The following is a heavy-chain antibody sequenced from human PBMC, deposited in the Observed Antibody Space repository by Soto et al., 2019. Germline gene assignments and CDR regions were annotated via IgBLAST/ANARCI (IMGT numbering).Heavy chain of an antibody. CDR3: VMVDNYVTPTPQDV. V-gene: IGHV1-18*01. CDR2: ISPYTGNT. CDR1: GYIFVNYG. Sequence: QVQRVQSGDEVKKPGASVKVSYKASGYIFVNYGMAWVRQAPGQGLEWMGWISPYTGNTHSATKVQGRLTMTTDTSTSTAYMDLGSLTSDDTAVYYCVMVDNYVTPTPQDVWGQGTTVTVSS. D-gene: IGHD3-16*01. J-gene: IGHJ6*02.